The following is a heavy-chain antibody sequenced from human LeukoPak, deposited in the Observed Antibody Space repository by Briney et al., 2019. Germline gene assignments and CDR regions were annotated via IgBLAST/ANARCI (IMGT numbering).Heavy chain of an antibody. J-gene: IGHJ4*02. CDR3: AKAFSSSWPLFDY. CDR1: GFTFSSYA. V-gene: IGHV3-23*01. Sequence: GGFLRLSCAASGFTFSSYAMSWVRQAPGKGLEWVSAISGSGGSTYYADSVKGRFTVSRDNSKNTLYLQMNSLRAEDTAVYYCAKAFSSSWPLFDYWGQGTLVTVSS. CDR2: ISGSGGST. D-gene: IGHD6-13*01.